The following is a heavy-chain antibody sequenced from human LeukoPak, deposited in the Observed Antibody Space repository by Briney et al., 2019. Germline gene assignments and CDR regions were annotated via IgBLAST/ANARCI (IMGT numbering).Heavy chain of an antibody. CDR1: GFIFDNYG. Sequence: PGGSLRLSCAASGFIFDNYGMSWVRQAPGKGLEWVSGINWNGGSTGYADSVKGRFTISRDKAKNSLYLQLNSLRAEDTALYYCARVTVYYDSSGYFDFWRQGTLVTVSS. CDR2: INWNGGST. J-gene: IGHJ4*02. V-gene: IGHV3-20*04. D-gene: IGHD3-22*01. CDR3: ARVTVYYDSSGYFDF.